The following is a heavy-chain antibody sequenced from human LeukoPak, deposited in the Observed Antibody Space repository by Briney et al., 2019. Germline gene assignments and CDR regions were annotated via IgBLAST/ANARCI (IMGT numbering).Heavy chain of an antibody. Sequence: SVKVSCKASGGTFSSYAISWVRQAPGQGLEWMGRIIPIFGTANYAQKFQGRVTITTDESTSTAYMELSSLRSEDTAVYYCARSIAAAGGYYFDYWGQGTLVTVSS. CDR1: GGTFSSYA. CDR2: IIPIFGTA. J-gene: IGHJ4*02. D-gene: IGHD6-13*01. V-gene: IGHV1-69*05. CDR3: ARSIAAAGGYYFDY.